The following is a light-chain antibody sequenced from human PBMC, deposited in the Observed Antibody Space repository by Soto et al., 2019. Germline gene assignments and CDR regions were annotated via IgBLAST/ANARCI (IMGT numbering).Light chain of an antibody. CDR3: TSYTTSSTYV. Sequence: QSALTQPPSVSGSPGQSVAISCTGTSSDVGSYNRVSWYQQPPGTAPKLMIYDVSNRPSGVSDRFSGSKSGNTASLTISGLQAEDEADYYCTSYTTSSTYVFGTGTQLTVL. J-gene: IGLJ1*01. CDR1: SSDVGSYNR. CDR2: DVS. V-gene: IGLV2-18*02.